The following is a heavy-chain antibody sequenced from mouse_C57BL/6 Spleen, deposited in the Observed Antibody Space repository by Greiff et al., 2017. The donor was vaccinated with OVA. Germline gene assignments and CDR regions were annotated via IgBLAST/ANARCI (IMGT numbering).Heavy chain of an antibody. Sequence: QVHVKQPGTELVKPGASVKLSCKASGYTFTSYWMHWVKQRPGQGLEWIGNINPSNGGTNYNEKFKSKATLTVDKSSSTAYMQLSSLTSEDSAVYYCARGLGLYAMDYWGQGTSVTVSS. J-gene: IGHJ4*01. D-gene: IGHD4-1*01. V-gene: IGHV1-53*01. CDR3: ARGLGLYAMDY. CDR2: INPSNGGT. CDR1: GYTFTSYW.